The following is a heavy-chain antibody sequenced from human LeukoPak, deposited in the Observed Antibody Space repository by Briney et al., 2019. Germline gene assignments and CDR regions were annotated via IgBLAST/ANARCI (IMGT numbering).Heavy chain of an antibody. Sequence: GASVKVSCKASGYTFTGYYMHWVRQAPGQGLEWMGWINPNSGGTNYAQKFQGRVTMTRDTSISTAYMELSRLRSDDTAVYYCASGNDFWSGYSYYYMDVWGKGTTVTVSS. CDR3: ASGNDFWSGYSYYYMDV. CDR2: INPNSGGT. CDR1: GYTFTGYY. V-gene: IGHV1-2*02. D-gene: IGHD3-3*01. J-gene: IGHJ6*03.